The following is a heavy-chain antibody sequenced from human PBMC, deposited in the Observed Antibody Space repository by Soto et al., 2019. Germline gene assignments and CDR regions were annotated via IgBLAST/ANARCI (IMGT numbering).Heavy chain of an antibody. J-gene: IGHJ6*02. D-gene: IGHD2-2*01. Sequence: GEYLKLHCQGSGYSFTSYWISWVRQMPGKGQEWRGRIDPSDSYTNYSPSFQGHVTIPADKSISTAYLQWSSLKASDTAMYYCASSPRGYCSSTSCRELGNYYGMDVWGQGTTVTVSS. CDR2: IDPSDSYT. CDR3: ASSPRGYCSSTSCRELGNYYGMDV. CDR1: GYSFTSYW. V-gene: IGHV5-10-1*01.